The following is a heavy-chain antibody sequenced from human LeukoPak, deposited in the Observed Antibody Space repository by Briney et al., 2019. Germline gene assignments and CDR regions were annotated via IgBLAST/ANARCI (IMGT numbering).Heavy chain of an antibody. J-gene: IGHJ6*03. CDR2: ISTYNGNT. CDR3: ARVGSGHGAYYYYYYMDV. D-gene: IGHD5-12*01. V-gene: IGHV1-18*01. CDR1: GYTFTSYG. Sequence: ASVKVSCKASGYTFTSYGISWVRQAPGQGLEWMGWISTYNGNTNYAQKFQGRVTITRNTSISTAYLELSSLRSEDTAVYYCARVGSGHGAYYYYYYMDVWGKGTTVTVSS.